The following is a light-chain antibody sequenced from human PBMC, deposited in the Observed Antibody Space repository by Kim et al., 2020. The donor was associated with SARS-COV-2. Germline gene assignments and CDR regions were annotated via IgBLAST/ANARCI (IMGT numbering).Light chain of an antibody. CDR3: QQYPWT. J-gene: IGKJ1*01. CDR2: GVS. CDR1: QSVSNN. Sequence: EIVMTQSPATLSVSPGERATLSCRASQSVSNNLAWYQQKPGQAPRLLIYGVSTRATGIPARFSGGGSGTEFTLTISSLQSEDFAVYYCQQYPWTFGQGTKVDIK. V-gene: IGKV3-15*01.